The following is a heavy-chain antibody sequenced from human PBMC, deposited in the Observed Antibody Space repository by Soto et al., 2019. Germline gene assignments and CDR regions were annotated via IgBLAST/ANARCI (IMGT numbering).Heavy chain of an antibody. V-gene: IGHV2-5*02. CDR1: GFSLSTSGVG. D-gene: IGHD6-6*01. Sequence: SGPTLVKPTQTLTLTCTFSGFSLSTSGVGVGWIRQPPGKALEWLAFIYWDDDKRYSPSLKSRLTITKDTSKNQVVLTLTNMDPVDTATYYCAHTGVGGIEYSSSFVRPEGFDYWGQGTLVTVSS. J-gene: IGHJ4*02. CDR3: AHTGVGGIEYSSSFVRPEGFDY. CDR2: IYWDDDK.